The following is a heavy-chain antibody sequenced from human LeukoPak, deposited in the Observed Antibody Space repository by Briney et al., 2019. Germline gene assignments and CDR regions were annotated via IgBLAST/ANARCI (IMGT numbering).Heavy chain of an antibody. V-gene: IGHV3-23*01. CDR2: ISGSGGST. D-gene: IGHD6-19*01. CDR1: GFTFSSYA. Sequence: GSLRLSFAASGFTFSSYAMSWVRQAPGEGLEWVSAISGSGGSTYYADSVKGRFTISRDNSKNTLYLQMNSLRAEDTAVYYCAKDQQWLGTFDYWGQGTLVTVSS. CDR3: AKDQQWLGTFDY. J-gene: IGHJ4*02.